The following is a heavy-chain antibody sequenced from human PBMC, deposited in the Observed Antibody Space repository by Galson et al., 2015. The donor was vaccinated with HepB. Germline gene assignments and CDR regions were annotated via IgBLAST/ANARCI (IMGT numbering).Heavy chain of an antibody. CDR1: GFTFSDYY. CDR2: ISSSSSYT. J-gene: IGHJ4*02. D-gene: IGHD3-10*01. Sequence: SLRLSCAASGFTFSDYYMSWIRQAPGKGLEWVSYISSSSSYTNYADSVKGRFTISRDNAKNSLYLQMNSLRAEDTAVYYCARQLLWFGEETAGFDYWGQGTLVTVSS. V-gene: IGHV3-11*06. CDR3: ARQLLWFGEETAGFDY.